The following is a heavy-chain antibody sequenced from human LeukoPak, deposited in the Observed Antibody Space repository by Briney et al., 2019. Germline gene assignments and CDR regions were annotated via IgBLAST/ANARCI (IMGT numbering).Heavy chain of an antibody. J-gene: IGHJ4*02. D-gene: IGHD6-13*01. CDR1: RYTFTSYN. CDR2: IKASGGST. CDR3: TRRAAGTTQFDY. V-gene: IGHV1-46*01. Sequence: VASLKVSSKPSRYTFTSYNMHCVRQAPGQGLEWMGIIKASGGSTSYAQKFQGRVTMTTDTTTTTVYMELSSLRSEATAVYYCTRRAAGTTQFDYWSQGTLVTVSS.